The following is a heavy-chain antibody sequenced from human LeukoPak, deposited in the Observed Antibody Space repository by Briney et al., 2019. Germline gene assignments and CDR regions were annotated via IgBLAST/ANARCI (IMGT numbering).Heavy chain of an antibody. D-gene: IGHD3-3*01. CDR2: IYYSGST. CDR1: GGSISSGDYY. J-gene: IGHJ3*02. Sequence: PSETLSLTXTVSGGSISSGDYYWSWIRQPPGKGLEWIGYIYYSGSTYYNPSLKSRVTISVDTSKNQFSLKLSSVTAADTAVYYCARANDFWSGYAFDIWGQGTMVTVSS. V-gene: IGHV4-30-4*08. CDR3: ARANDFWSGYAFDI.